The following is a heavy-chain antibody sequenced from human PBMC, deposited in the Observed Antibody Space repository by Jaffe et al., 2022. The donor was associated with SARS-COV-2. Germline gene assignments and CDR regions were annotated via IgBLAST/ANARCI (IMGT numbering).Heavy chain of an antibody. D-gene: IGHD2-21*01. CDR2: ISSGGTYT. J-gene: IGHJ4*02. CDR3: ARVHATSYSFDY. V-gene: IGHV3-11*06. Sequence: VQLVESGGNLVKPGGSLRLSCAASGFTFSDYYMTWIRQAPGKGLERVSYISSGGTYTYYPDSVKGRFTISRDNVENSLYLQMNSLRAEDTAVYYCARVHATSYSFDYWGQGTLVTVST. CDR1: GFTFSDYY.